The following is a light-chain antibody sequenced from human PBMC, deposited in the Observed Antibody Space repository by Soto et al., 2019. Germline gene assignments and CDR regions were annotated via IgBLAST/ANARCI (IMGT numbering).Light chain of an antibody. CDR2: KAS. V-gene: IGKV1-5*03. CDR3: QQYTDLST. J-gene: IGKJ4*01. CDR1: QNIGDW. Sequence: DIQMTKSPSTLSASVGDRVTIACRASQNIGDWLAWYQQKPGKAPNLLIYKASTLDSGVPSRFSGSGSGTEFTLAISSLQPEDFATYYCQQYTDLSTFGGGTKVEI.